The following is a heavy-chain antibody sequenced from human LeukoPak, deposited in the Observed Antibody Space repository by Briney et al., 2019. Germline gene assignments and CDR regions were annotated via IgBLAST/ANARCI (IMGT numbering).Heavy chain of an antibody. CDR1: GGSFSGYY. D-gene: IGHD1-26*01. CDR2: INHSGST. V-gene: IGHV4-34*01. Sequence: PSETLSLTCAVYGGSFSGYYWSWIRQPPGKGLEWIGEINHSGSTNYNPSLKSRVTISVDTSKNQFSLKLSSVTAADTAVYYCARVRSVYGSYFFDYWGQGTLVTVSS. J-gene: IGHJ4*02. CDR3: ARVRSVYGSYFFDY.